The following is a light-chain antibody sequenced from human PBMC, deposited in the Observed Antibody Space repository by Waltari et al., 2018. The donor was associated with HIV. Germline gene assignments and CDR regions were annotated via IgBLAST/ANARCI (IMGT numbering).Light chain of an antibody. J-gene: IGLJ3*02. V-gene: IGLV2-14*03. CDR3: SSSRGTIVL. CDR2: DVN. CDR1: GSDIGGY. Sequence: QSALTQPASVSGFPGQSITISCTGTGSDIGGYVAWYQQHPGQAPKLIVLDVNERPSGISGHFSGSKSGSTASLTISGLRTDDEADYFCSSSRGTIVLFGGGTRVTV.